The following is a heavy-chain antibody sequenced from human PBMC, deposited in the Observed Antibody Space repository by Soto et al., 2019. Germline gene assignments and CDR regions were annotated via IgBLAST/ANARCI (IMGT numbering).Heavy chain of an antibody. J-gene: IGHJ6*02. D-gene: IGHD2-2*02. Sequence: PGGSLRLSCAASGFTFSSYGMHWVRQAPGKGLEWVAVIAYDGSNKYYADSVKGRFTISRDNSKNTLYLQMNSLRAEDTAVYYCAKDGFDCSSTSCYNYYYYGMDVWG. V-gene: IGHV3-30*18. CDR2: IAYDGSNK. CDR3: AKDGFDCSSTSCYNYYYYGMDV. CDR1: GFTFSSYG.